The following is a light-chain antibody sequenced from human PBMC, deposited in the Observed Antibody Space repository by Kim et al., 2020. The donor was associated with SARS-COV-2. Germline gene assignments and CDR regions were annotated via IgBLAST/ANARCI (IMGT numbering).Light chain of an antibody. J-gene: IGLJ2*01. Sequence: GQSTTISWTGTSSDIGGYNFVSWYQQHPGKAPKLMIYDVSNRPSGVSDRFSGSKSGNTASLTISGLQAEDEADYYCSSYTSITTLIFGGGTQLTVL. CDR3: SSYTSITTLI. CDR1: SSDIGGYNF. CDR2: DVS. V-gene: IGLV2-14*03.